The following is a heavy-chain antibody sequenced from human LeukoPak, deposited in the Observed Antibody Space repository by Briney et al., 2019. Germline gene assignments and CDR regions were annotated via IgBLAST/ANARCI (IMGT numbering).Heavy chain of an antibody. CDR2: IYHSGST. V-gene: IGHV4-59*01. Sequence: SETLSLTCTVSGGSISSYYWSWIRQPPGKGLERIGYIYHSGSTNYNPSLKSRVTISVDTSKNQFSLKLSSVTAADTAVYYCARDIYGSGSLFDYWGQGTLVTVSS. D-gene: IGHD3-10*01. J-gene: IGHJ4*02. CDR3: ARDIYGSGSLFDY. CDR1: GGSISSYY.